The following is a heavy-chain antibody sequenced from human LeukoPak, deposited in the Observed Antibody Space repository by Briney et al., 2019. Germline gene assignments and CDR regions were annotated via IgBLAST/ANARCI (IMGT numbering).Heavy chain of an antibody. CDR2: ITSSSSYM. CDR3: ARGGYSYGLALWY. D-gene: IGHD5-18*01. Sequence: GGSLRLSCAASGFTFSSYSMNWVRQAPGKGLEWVSSITSSSSYMSYADSVKGRFTISRDNAKNSLYLQMNSPRAEDTAVYYCARGGYSYGLALWYWGQGTLVTVSS. V-gene: IGHV3-21*01. J-gene: IGHJ4*02. CDR1: GFTFSSYS.